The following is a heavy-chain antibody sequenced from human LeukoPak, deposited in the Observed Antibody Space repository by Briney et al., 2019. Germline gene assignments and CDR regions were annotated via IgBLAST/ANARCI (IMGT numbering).Heavy chain of an antibody. D-gene: IGHD5-18*01. CDR1: GFTFSDYY. V-gene: IGHV3-11*04. CDR3: ARSRSKWIQLWHFDY. J-gene: IGHJ4*02. CDR2: ISSSGSTI. Sequence: KTGGSLRLSCAASGFTFSDYYMSWIRQAPGKGLEWVSYISSSGSTIYYADSVKGRFTISRDNAKNSLYLQMNSLRAEDTAVYYCARSRSKWIQLWHFDYWGQGALVTVSS.